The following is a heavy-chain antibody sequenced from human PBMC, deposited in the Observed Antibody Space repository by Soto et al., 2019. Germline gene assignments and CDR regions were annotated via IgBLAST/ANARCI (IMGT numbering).Heavy chain of an antibody. CDR3: AMGLLGCGGDCYSGEDY. CDR1: GGTFSSYA. D-gene: IGHD2-21*02. Sequence: QVQLVQSGAEVKKPGSSVKVSCKASGGTFSSYAISWVRQAPGQGLEWMGGIIPIFGTANYAQKFQGRVTIPADESTSTAYMELSRLRSEDTAVYYCAMGLLGCGGDCYSGEDYWGQGALVTVSS. CDR2: IIPIFGTA. V-gene: IGHV1-69*01. J-gene: IGHJ4*02.